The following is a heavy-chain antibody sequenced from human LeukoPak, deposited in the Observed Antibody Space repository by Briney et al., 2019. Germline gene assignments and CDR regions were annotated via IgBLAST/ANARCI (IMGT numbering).Heavy chain of an antibody. D-gene: IGHD1-26*01. Sequence: GGSLRLSCAVSGFIFSSYAMSWVRQAPGKGLEWVSAISGSGGSTYYADSVRGRFTISRDNSKNTLYLQMNSLRAEDTAVYYCVRDRGTYRPIDYWGQGTLVTVSS. CDR3: VRDRGTYRPIDY. V-gene: IGHV3-23*01. CDR2: ISGSGGST. J-gene: IGHJ4*02. CDR1: GFIFSSYA.